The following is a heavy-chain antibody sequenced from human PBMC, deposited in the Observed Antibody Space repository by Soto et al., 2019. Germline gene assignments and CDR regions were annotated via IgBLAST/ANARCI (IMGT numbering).Heavy chain of an antibody. D-gene: IGHD1-7*01. Sequence: ASVKVSCKASGYIFSSYGISWVRQAPGQGLEWMGWISAYNANTNYAQKLQGRVTMTTDTSTSTAYMELRSLTSDDTAVYYCAREVTGTTQETADYWGQGTLVTVPS. J-gene: IGHJ4*02. CDR1: GYIFSSYG. V-gene: IGHV1-18*01. CDR3: AREVTGTTQETADY. CDR2: ISAYNANT.